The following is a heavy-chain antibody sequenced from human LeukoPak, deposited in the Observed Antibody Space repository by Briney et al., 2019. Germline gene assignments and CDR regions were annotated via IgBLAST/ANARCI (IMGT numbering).Heavy chain of an antibody. CDR2: IYPGDSDT. J-gene: IGHJ4*02. V-gene: IGHV5-51*01. CDR3: AIVVPAAILRGYYFDY. Sequence: GESLKISCKGSGYSFTSYWIGWVRQMPGKGLEWMGIIYPGDSDTRYSPSFQGQVTISADKSISTAYLQWSSLKASDTAMYYCAIVVPAAILRGYYFDYWGQGTLVTVSS. D-gene: IGHD2-2*02. CDR1: GYSFTSYW.